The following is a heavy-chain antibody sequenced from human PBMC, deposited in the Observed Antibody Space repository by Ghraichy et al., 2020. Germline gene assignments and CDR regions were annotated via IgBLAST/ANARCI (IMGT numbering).Heavy chain of an antibody. CDR2: TSRSGGTT. J-gene: IGHJ4*02. D-gene: IGHD2-15*01. CDR1: GFTFSSYA. V-gene: IGHV3-23*01. CDR3: AKSGYCADDSCTTAFDC. Sequence: GGSLRLSCAASGFTFSSYAMSWVRQAPGKGLEWVSATSRSGGTTFYADSVKGRFSISRDNSKNTLDLHMNSLRAEDTAIYYCAKSGYCADDSCTTAFDCWGQGALVTVSS.